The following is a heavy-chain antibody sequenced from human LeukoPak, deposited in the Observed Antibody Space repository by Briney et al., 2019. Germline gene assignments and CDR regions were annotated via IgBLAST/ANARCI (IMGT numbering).Heavy chain of an antibody. CDR2: INPNSGGT. J-gene: IGHJ3*02. CDR3: AREIDSSAPDAFDI. CDR1: GYTFTGYY. Sequence: ASVKVPFEASGYTFTGYYIHWVRQAPGQGLEWMGRINPNSGGTSYAQKFQGRVTMTRDTSISTAYMELNRLTSDDTAVYYCAREIDSSAPDAFDIWGQGTMVIVSS. D-gene: IGHD3-22*01. V-gene: IGHV1-2*06.